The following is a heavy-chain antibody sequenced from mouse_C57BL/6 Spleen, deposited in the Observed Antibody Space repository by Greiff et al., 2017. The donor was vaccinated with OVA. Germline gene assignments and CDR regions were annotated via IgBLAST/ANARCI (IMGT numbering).Heavy chain of an antibody. Sequence: EVKLEESGGGLVQPGGSMKLSCVASGFTFSNYWMNWVRQSPEKGLEWVAQIRLKSDNYATHYAESVKGRFTISRDDSKSSVYLQMNNLRAEDTGIYYCTRLTGTDYYFDYWGQGTTLTVSS. CDR2: IRLKSDNYAT. D-gene: IGHD4-1*01. CDR1: GFTFSNYW. V-gene: IGHV6-3*01. J-gene: IGHJ2*01. CDR3: TRLTGTDYYFDY.